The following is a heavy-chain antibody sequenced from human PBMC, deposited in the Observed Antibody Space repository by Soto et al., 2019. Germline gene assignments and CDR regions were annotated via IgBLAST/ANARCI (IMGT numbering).Heavy chain of an antibody. CDR2: IYYSGST. Sequence: SETLSLTCTVSGGSISSSSYYWGWIRQPPGKGLEWIGSIYYSGSTYYNPSLKSRVTISVDTSKNQFSLKLSSVTAADTAVYYCARGLGYSGYRIYYYTDVWGKGTTVTVSS. CDR3: ARGLGYSGYRIYYYTDV. V-gene: IGHV4-39*01. CDR1: GGSISSSSYY. D-gene: IGHD5-12*01. J-gene: IGHJ6*03.